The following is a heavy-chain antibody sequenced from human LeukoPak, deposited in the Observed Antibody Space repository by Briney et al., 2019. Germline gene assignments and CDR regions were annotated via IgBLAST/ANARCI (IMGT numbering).Heavy chain of an antibody. J-gene: IGHJ3*02. D-gene: IGHD1-26*01. V-gene: IGHV4-39*07. CDR2: IYYSGST. CDR3: ARVTIEGAHVQIRGWVHDAFDI. Sequence: SETLSLTCTVSGGSISSSSYYWGWIRQPPGKGLEWIGSIYYSGSTYYNPSLKTRVTTSVDTSKNQFSLRLSSVTAADTAVYYCARVTIEGAHVQIRGWVHDAFDIWGQGTMVIVSS. CDR1: GGSISSSSYY.